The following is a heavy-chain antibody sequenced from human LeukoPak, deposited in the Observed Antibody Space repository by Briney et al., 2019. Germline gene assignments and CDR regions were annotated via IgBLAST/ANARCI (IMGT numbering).Heavy chain of an antibody. V-gene: IGHV3-33*01. D-gene: IGHD3-22*01. J-gene: IGHJ4*02. CDR2: IWSDGSHQ. CDR3: VRENDSNGYYFY. CDR1: GFPFSSYS. Sequence: GGSLRLSCAVSGFPFSSYSMHWVRQAPGKGLEWVAVIWSDGSHQYYVDSVKGRFTISRDNPKNTLYLQMDSLRAEDTAVYYCVRENDSNGYYFYWGQGTLVTVSS.